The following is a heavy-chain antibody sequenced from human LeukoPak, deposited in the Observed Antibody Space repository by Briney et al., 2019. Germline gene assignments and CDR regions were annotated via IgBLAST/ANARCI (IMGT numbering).Heavy chain of an antibody. CDR3: AGNVDTAMVTFDS. V-gene: IGHV4-38-2*01. J-gene: IGHJ4*02. CDR2: IYHSGST. D-gene: IGHD5-18*01. Sequence: PSETLSLTCAVSDYSISSAYYWGWIRQPPGKGLERLGSIYHSGSTYYSPSLKSRVTISVDTSKNQSSLKVTSVTAAYTAVYYCAGNVDTAMVTFDSWGQGTLVTASS. CDR1: DYSISSAYY.